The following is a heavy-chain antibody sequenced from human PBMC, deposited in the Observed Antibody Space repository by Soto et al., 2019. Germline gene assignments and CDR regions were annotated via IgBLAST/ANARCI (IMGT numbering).Heavy chain of an antibody. CDR3: ARGLVAAGISMVWWLSVYDSGMDV. CDR1: GYTFTRYD. Sequence: ASVKVSCKASGYTFTRYDINWVRQATGQGLEWMGWMNTNSGNTGYAQKFQDRVTMTRNTSISTAYMEPSSLRSEDMAVYYCARGLVAAGISMVWWLSVYDSGMDVWGHWITV. CDR2: MNTNSGNT. J-gene: IGHJ6*02. D-gene: IGHD6-13*01. V-gene: IGHV1-8*01.